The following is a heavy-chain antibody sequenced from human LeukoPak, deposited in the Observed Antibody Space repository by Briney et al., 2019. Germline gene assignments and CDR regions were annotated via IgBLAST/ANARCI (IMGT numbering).Heavy chain of an antibody. V-gene: IGHV1-69*05. J-gene: IGHJ4*02. CDR2: IIPIFGTA. CDR1: GYTFTSYG. CDR3: ASKSDYGGNSFGY. D-gene: IGHD4-23*01. Sequence: SVKVSCKASGYTFTSYGISWVRQAPGQGLEWMGGIIPIFGTANYAQKFQGRVTITTDESTSTAYMELSSLRSEDTAVYYCASKSDYGGNSFGYWGQGTLVTVSS.